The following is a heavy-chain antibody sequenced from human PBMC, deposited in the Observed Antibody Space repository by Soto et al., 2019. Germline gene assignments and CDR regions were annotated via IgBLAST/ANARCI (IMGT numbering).Heavy chain of an antibody. Sequence: GESLKISCKGSGYSFTSYWIGWVHQMPGKGLERMGIIYPGDSDTRYSPSFQGQVTISADKSITTTYLQWSSLKASDTAIYYCARLFDTSGWYDYWGQGTLVTVSS. CDR1: GYSFTSYW. V-gene: IGHV5-51*07. D-gene: IGHD6-19*01. CDR3: ARLFDTSGWYDY. CDR2: IYPGDSDT. J-gene: IGHJ4*02.